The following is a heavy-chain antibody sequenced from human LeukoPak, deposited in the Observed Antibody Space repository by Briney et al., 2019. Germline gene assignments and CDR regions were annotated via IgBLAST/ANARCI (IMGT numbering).Heavy chain of an antibody. CDR1: GFTFDDYA. CDR3: ARGMNYYDSSGYYTLEY. V-gene: IGHV3-9*01. J-gene: IGHJ4*02. Sequence: GRSLRLSCAASGFTFDDYAMHWVRQAPGKGLEWVSGISWNSGSIGYADSVKGRFTISRDNAKNSLYLQMNSLRAEDTALYYCARGMNYYDSSGYYTLEYWGQGTLVTASS. CDR2: ISWNSGSI. D-gene: IGHD3-22*01.